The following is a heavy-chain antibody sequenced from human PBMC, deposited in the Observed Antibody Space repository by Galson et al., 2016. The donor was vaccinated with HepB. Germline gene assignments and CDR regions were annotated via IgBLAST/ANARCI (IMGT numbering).Heavy chain of an antibody. J-gene: IGHJ6*02. CDR3: AKEGTIFGRIPYGVDV. D-gene: IGHD3-3*01. CDR2: INGGGGIT. CDR1: GFRFSSYV. Sequence: SLRLSCAASGFRFSSYVMSWVRQAPGKGLDWVSSINGGGGITYYADSVKGRFTISRDNSKNTVYLQMNSLRAEDTAVYYCAKEGTIFGRIPYGVDVWGQGTTVTVSS. V-gene: IGHV3-23*01.